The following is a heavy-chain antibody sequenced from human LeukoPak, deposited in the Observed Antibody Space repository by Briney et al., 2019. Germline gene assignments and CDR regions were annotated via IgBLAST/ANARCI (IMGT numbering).Heavy chain of an antibody. D-gene: IGHD5-18*01. Sequence: GRSLSLSCAASGLTFSSYAMNWVRQAPGKGLEWVAVISYDGSYKYYPDSVKGRFTIPRDNTKNTLYLQMDSLRAEEPAVYYCARGGGIQLWLPFDYWGEGTLVTVSS. V-gene: IGHV3-30-3*01. CDR2: ISYDGSYK. CDR3: ARGGGIQLWLPFDY. J-gene: IGHJ4*02. CDR1: GLTFSSYA.